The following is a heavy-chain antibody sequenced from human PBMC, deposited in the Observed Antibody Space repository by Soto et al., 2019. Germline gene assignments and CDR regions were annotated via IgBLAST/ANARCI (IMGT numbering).Heavy chain of an antibody. CDR2: IYYSGST. J-gene: IGHJ5*02. CDR1: GGSISSYY. Sequence: NPSETLSLTCTVSGGSISSYYWSWIRQPPGKGLEWIGYIYYSGSTNYNPSLKSRVTISVDTSKNQFSLKLSSVTAADTAVYYCARLAWGAARPGSRSPGVWNWFDPWGQGTLVTVSS. D-gene: IGHD6-6*01. V-gene: IGHV4-59*01. CDR3: ARLAWGAARPGSRSPGVWNWFDP.